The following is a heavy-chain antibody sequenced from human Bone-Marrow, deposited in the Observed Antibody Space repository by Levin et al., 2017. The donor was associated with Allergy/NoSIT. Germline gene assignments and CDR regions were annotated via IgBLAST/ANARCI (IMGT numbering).Heavy chain of an antibody. CDR1: GFIFSDYS. V-gene: IGHV3-11*06. J-gene: IGHJ4*02. D-gene: IGHD1-20*01. CDR2: TTSKGDYT. Sequence: GGSLRLSCAPSGFIFSDYSMSWIRQAPGKGLEWLAYTTSKGDYTIYADSVKGRFTISRDNAAKSLYLQMNSLRLDDTAIYFCARGAITGVRPFDIWGQGALVTVSS. CDR3: ARGAITGVRPFDI.